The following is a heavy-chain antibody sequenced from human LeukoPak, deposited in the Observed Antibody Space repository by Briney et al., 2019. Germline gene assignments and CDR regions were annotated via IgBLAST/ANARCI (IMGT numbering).Heavy chain of an antibody. Sequence: SETLSLTCTVSGDSISTYYWSWIRQSPGKGLEWIGYSYYSGITSYNPSLKSRVTMSVDESKNQLSLKVNSVTAADTAVYYCARGEPVDYWGQGALVTVSS. J-gene: IGHJ4*02. V-gene: IGHV4-59*01. CDR1: GDSISTYY. D-gene: IGHD1-14*01. CDR2: SYYSGIT. CDR3: ARGEPVDY.